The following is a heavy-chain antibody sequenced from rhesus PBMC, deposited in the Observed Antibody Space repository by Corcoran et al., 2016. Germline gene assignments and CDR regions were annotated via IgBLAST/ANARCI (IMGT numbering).Heavy chain of an antibody. CDR3: ARGVAAADY. V-gene: IGHV4-127*01. D-gene: IGHD6-31*01. J-gene: IGHJ4*01. Sequence: QVQLQESGPGLVKPSETLSLTCAVSGYSISSGSGRSWTRQPPGKGLEWIGYIGGSSGSTNYNPSLKSRVTISKDTSKNQFSLKLSSVTAADTAVYYCARGVAAADYWGQGVLVTVSS. CDR2: IGGSSGST. CDR1: GYSISSGSG.